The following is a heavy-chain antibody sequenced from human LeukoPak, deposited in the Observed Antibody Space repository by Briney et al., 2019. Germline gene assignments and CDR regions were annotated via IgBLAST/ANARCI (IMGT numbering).Heavy chain of an antibody. CDR1: GFTFSSYG. Sequence: GGSLRLSCAASGFTFSSYGMHWVRQAPGKGPEWVAVIWYDGSNKYYADSVKGRFTISRDNSKNTLYLQMNSLRAEDTVVYYCAKDSYGGNSKFDYWGQGTLVTVSS. V-gene: IGHV3-33*06. J-gene: IGHJ4*02. D-gene: IGHD4-23*01. CDR3: AKDSYGGNSKFDY. CDR2: IWYDGSNK.